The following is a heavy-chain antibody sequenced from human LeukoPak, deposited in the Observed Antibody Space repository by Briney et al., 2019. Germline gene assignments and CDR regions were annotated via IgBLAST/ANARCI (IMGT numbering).Heavy chain of an antibody. CDR3: ARDSSSSSDY. Sequence: PGGSLRLSCAASGFTFSSYGMHWVRQPPGKGLEWIGYIYYSGSTYYNPSLKSRVTISADTSKNQFSLKLSSVTAADTAVYYCARDSSSSSDYWGQGTLVTVSS. V-gene: IGHV4-59*12. D-gene: IGHD6-6*01. J-gene: IGHJ4*02. CDR2: IYYSGST. CDR1: GFTFSSYG.